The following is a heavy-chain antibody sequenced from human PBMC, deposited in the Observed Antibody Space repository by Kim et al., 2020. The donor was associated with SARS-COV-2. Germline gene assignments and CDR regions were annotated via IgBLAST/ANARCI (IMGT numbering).Heavy chain of an antibody. J-gene: IGHJ5*02. CDR3: ARIASPGRQLAP. CDR1: GFTLDIYE. D-gene: IGHD2-21*01. CDR2: ITGSGSTI. V-gene: IGHV3-48*03. Sequence: GGSLRLSCAASGFTLDIYEMNWVRQAPGKGLEWVAYITGSGSTIYSADSVKGRFTISRDNAKNSLFLHMSSLRVEDTAVYYCARIASPGRQLAPWGQGTLVTVSS.